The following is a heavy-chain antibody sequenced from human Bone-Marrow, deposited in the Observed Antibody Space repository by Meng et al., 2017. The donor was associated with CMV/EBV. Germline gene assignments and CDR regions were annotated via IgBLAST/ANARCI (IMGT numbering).Heavy chain of an antibody. V-gene: IGHV3-30-3*01. Sequence: GGSLRLSCAASRFTFSDYYMSWIRQAPGKGLEWVAVISYDGSNKYYADSVKGRFTISRDNSKNTLYLQMNSLRAEDTAVYYCATVDYDFWSGYYLENYYYGMDVWGQGTTVTVSS. J-gene: IGHJ6*02. D-gene: IGHD3-3*01. CDR1: RFTFSDYY. CDR3: ATVDYDFWSGYYLENYYYGMDV. CDR2: ISYDGSNK.